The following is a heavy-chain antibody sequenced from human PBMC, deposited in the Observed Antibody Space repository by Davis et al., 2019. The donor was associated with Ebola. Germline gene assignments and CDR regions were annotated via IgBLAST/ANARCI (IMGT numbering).Heavy chain of an antibody. CDR3: LIGSDY. Sequence: GGSLRLSCAASGFTFDDYAMHWVRQAPGKGLEWVSGISWNSGSIGYADSVKGRFTISRDNAKNSLYLQMNSLRAEDTALYYCLIGSDYWGQGTLVTVSS. J-gene: IGHJ4*02. CDR2: ISWNSGSI. D-gene: IGHD3-16*01. V-gene: IGHV3-9*01. CDR1: GFTFDDYA.